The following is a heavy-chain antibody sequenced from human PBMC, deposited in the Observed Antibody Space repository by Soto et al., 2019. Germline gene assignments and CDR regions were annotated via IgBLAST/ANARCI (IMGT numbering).Heavy chain of an antibody. CDR1: GFTFSSYS. V-gene: IGHV3-21*01. CDR2: ISSSSSYI. Sequence: EVQLVESGGGLVKPGGSLRLSCAASGFTFSSYSMNWVRQAPGKGLEWVSSISSSSSYIYYADSVKGRFTISRDNAKNSLYLQMNSLRAEDTAVYYCARDQGGCISTSCYYYYGMDVWGQGTTVTVSS. CDR3: ARDQGGCISTSCYYYYGMDV. J-gene: IGHJ6*02. D-gene: IGHD2-2*01.